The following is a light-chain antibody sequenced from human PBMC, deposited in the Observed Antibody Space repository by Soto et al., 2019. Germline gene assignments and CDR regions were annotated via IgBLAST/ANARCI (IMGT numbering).Light chain of an antibody. Sequence: EIVMTQSPATLSVSPGERATLSCRASQSVSIKLAWYQQKPGQAPRLLIYDTSTRATGIPARFSGSGSGTDFTLTIARLEPEDFAVYYCQQYGSSLSITFGQGTRLEIK. CDR3: QQYGSSLSIT. CDR1: QSVSIK. V-gene: IGKV3-15*01. CDR2: DTS. J-gene: IGKJ5*01.